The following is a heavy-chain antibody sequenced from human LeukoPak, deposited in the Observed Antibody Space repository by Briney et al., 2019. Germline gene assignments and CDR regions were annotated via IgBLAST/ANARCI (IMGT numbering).Heavy chain of an antibody. CDR3: ARPVPSRLGWFDP. D-gene: IGHD1-1*01. Sequence: SETLSLTCAVYGGSFSGYYWSWIRQPPGKGLEWIGSIYYSGSTYYNTSLKSRVTISVDTSKKQFSLKLSSVTAADTAVYYCARPVPSRLGWFDPWGQGTLVTVSS. CDR1: GGSFSGYY. J-gene: IGHJ5*02. CDR2: IYYSGST. V-gene: IGHV4-34*01.